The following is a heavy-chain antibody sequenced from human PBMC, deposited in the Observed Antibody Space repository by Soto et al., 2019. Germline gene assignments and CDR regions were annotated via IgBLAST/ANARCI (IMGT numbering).Heavy chain of an antibody. D-gene: IGHD3-3*01. Sequence: GASVKVSCKASGGTFSSYAISWVRQAPGQGLEWMGGIIPIFGTANYAQKFQGRVTITADESTSTAYMELSSLRSEDTAVYYCARGMTDYDFWSGYPVAFDIWGQGTIVTVSS. CDR3: ARGMTDYDFWSGYPVAFDI. CDR1: GGTFSSYA. CDR2: IIPIFGTA. J-gene: IGHJ3*02. V-gene: IGHV1-69*13.